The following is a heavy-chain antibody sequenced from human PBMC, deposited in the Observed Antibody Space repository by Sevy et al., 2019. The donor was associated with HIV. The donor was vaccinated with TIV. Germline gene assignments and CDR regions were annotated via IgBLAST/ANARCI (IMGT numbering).Heavy chain of an antibody. CDR1: GFTFSSYG. D-gene: IGHD4-17*01. CDR3: ARDRGGDGTVTLPPDYYSGMDV. J-gene: IGHJ6*02. CDR2: FKYEGSSK. V-gene: IGHV3-30*03. Sequence: GGSLRLSCAASGFTFSSYGMHGVRQAPGKGRGGGAVFKYEGSSKNYADSVKGRFTIASDNSKNTLYLQMNSQRAAETAEYYCARDRGGDGTVTLPPDYYSGMDVWGQGTTVTVSS.